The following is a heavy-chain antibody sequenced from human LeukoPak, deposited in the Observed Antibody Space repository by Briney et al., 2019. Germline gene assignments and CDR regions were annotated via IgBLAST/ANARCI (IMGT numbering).Heavy chain of an antibody. J-gene: IGHJ4*02. CDR1: GYTFTSYG. V-gene: IGHV1-18*01. D-gene: IGHD6-13*01. Sequence: GASVKVSCKASGYTFTSYGISWLRQAPGQGLEWMGWISAYNGNTNYAQKLQGRVTMTTDTSTSTAYMELRSLRSDDTAVYYCARFGQQLVRGYFDYWGQGTLVTVSS. CDR3: ARFGQQLVRGYFDY. CDR2: ISAYNGNT.